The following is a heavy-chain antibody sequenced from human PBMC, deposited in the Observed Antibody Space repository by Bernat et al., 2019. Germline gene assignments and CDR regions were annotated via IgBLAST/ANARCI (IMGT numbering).Heavy chain of an antibody. CDR3: ARDLEGVGYFDY. CDR1: GFTFSSYA. V-gene: IGHV3-30-3*01. Sequence: QVQLVESGGGVVQPGRSLRLSCAASGFTFSSYAMHWVRQAPGKGLEWVALISHDGSNKYYADSVKGRFTLSRDNSKNTLYLQMNSLRAEDTAVYYCARDLEGVGYFDYWGQGTLVTVSS. J-gene: IGHJ4*02. D-gene: IGHD3-10*01. CDR2: ISHDGSNK.